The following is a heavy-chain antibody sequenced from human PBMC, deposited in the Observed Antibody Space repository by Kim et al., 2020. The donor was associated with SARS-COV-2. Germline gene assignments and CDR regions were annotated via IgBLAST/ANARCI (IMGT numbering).Heavy chain of an antibody. V-gene: IGHV1-46*01. J-gene: IGHJ4*02. CDR1: GYTFTSYY. Sequence: ASVKVSCKASGYTFTSYYMHWVRQAPGQVLEWMGIINPSGGSTSYAQKFQGRVTMTRDTSTSTVYMELSSLRSEDTAVYYCARDPRFWSGYYSPYYFDYWGQGTLVTVSS. D-gene: IGHD3-3*01. CDR3: ARDPRFWSGYYSPYYFDY. CDR2: INPSGGST.